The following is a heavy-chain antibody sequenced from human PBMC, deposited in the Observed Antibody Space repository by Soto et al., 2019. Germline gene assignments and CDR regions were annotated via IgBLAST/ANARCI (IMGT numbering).Heavy chain of an antibody. D-gene: IGHD3-3*01. Sequence: ESGGGVVQPGRSLRLSCAASGFTFRSYAMHWVRQAPGKGLEWVAVISYDGSNKYYADSVKGRFTISRDNSKNTLYLQMNSLRAEDTAVYYCARRGSYYDFWSGYDKRFYFDYWGQGTLVTVSS. CDR2: ISYDGSNK. CDR1: GFTFRSYA. J-gene: IGHJ4*02. V-gene: IGHV3-30-3*01. CDR3: ARRGSYYDFWSGYDKRFYFDY.